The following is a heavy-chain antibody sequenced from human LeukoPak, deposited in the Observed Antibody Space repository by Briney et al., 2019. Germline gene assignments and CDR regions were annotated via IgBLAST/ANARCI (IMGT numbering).Heavy chain of an antibody. Sequence: PSETLSLTCAVYGGSFSGYYWSWIRQPPGKGLEWIGEINHSGSTNYNPSLKSRVTISVDTSKNQFSLKLSSVTAADTAVYYCARGVGSSWYKPYYYYYMDVWGKGTTVTVSS. V-gene: IGHV4-34*01. J-gene: IGHJ6*03. CDR1: GGSFSGYY. CDR2: INHSGST. D-gene: IGHD6-13*01. CDR3: ARGVGSSWYKPYYYYYMDV.